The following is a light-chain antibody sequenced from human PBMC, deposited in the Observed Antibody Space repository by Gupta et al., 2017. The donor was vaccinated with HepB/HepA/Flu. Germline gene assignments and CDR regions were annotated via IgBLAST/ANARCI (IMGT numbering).Light chain of an antibody. CDR3: CSYVGRGPLV. CDR2: EVT. Sequence: QSALTQPASVSGSPGQSISISCTGTNNDVGSYNLVSWYQQHPGEVPKLIIYEVTKRPSGVSKRFSGSKSGNTASLTISGVQAEDEADYYCCSYVGRGPLVFGGGTKVTVL. CDR1: NNDVGSYNL. V-gene: IGLV2-23*02. J-gene: IGLJ2*01.